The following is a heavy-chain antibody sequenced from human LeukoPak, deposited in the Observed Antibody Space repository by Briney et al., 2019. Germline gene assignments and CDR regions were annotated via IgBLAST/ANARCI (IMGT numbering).Heavy chain of an antibody. V-gene: IGHV5-10-1*01. Sequence: GESLKISCQGSGYSFTSYWISWVRQMPGKGLEWMGRIDPSDSYTNYSPSFQGHVTISADKSFSTAYLQWSSLKASDTAMYYCARDAVGVPAATDYWGQGTLVTVSS. CDR3: ARDAVGVPAATDY. D-gene: IGHD2-2*01. CDR2: IDPSDSYT. J-gene: IGHJ4*02. CDR1: GYSFTSYW.